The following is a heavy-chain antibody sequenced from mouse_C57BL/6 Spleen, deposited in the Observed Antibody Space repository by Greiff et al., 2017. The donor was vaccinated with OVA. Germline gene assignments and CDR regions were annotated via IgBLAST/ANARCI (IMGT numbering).Heavy chain of an antibody. CDR2: IHPNSGST. Sequence: QVQLQQPGAELVKPGASVKLSCKASGYTFTSYWMHWVKQRPGQGLEWIGMIHPNSGSTNYNEKFKRKATLTVDKSSSTAYMQLSSLTSEDSAVYYCARYYYVSSYGYFDVWGTGTTVTVSS. V-gene: IGHV1-64*01. CDR1: GYTFTSYW. J-gene: IGHJ1*03. CDR3: ARYYYVSSYGYFDV. D-gene: IGHD1-1*01.